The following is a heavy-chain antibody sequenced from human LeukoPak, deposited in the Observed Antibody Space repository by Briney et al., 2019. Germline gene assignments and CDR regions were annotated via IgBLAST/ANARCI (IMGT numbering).Heavy chain of an antibody. CDR3: AKERLRYYFDY. CDR2: IKQDGSEK. CDR1: GFTFTSYW. V-gene: IGHV3-7*01. Sequence: GGSLRLSCVASGFTFTSYWMSWVRQAPGKGLEWVANIKQDGSEKYYLDSLEGRFTISRDNAKNSVYLQINRLRAEDTAVYYCAKERLRYYFDYWGQGTLVTVSS. J-gene: IGHJ4*02.